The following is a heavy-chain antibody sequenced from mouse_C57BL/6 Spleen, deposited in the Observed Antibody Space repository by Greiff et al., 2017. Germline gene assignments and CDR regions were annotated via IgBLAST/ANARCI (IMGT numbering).Heavy chain of an antibody. J-gene: IGHJ2*01. V-gene: IGHV7-3*01. CDR1: GFTFTDYY. CDR2: IRNKANGYTT. CDR3: ARYITDDGDYDY. Sequence: EVQLVESGGGLVQPGGSLSLSCAASGFTFTDYYMSWVRQPPGKALEWLGFIRNKANGYTTEYSATVKGRFTISRDNSQSILSLQMNALRAEDSATYYCARYITDDGDYDYWGQGTTLTVSS. D-gene: IGHD2-3*01.